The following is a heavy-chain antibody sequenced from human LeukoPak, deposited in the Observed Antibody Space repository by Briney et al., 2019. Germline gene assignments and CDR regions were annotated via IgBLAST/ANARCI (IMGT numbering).Heavy chain of an antibody. CDR2: IIPTFDTP. Sequence: ASVKVSCKASGGSFSSSVISWVRQAPGQGLEWMGAIIPTFDTPNYAQRFQGRVAITADESTNTAYMELSSLRSEDTAVYYCAGLPGHWGQGTLVTVSS. V-gene: IGHV1-69*13. CDR3: AGLPGH. D-gene: IGHD2-15*01. J-gene: IGHJ4*02. CDR1: GGSFSSSV.